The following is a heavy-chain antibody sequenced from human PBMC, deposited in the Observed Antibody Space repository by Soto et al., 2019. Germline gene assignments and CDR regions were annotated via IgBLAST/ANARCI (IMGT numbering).Heavy chain of an antibody. CDR2: ISSSGSSI. CDR1: GFTFSDYY. D-gene: IGHD2-8*01. CDR3: AEWTIGYCTNGTCYFDY. J-gene: IGHJ4*02. V-gene: IGHV3-11*01. Sequence: WGSLRLSCAASGFTFSDYYMSWIRQAPGKGLEWVSYISSSGSSIYYADSVKGRFTISRDNSKNTLYLQMNSLRAEDTAVYYCAEWTIGYCTNGTCYFDYWGQGTLVTVSS.